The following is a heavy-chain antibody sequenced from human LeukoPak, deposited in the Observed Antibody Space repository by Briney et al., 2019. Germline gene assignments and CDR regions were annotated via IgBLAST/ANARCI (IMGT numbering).Heavy chain of an antibody. D-gene: IGHD2-15*01. Sequence: GESLKISCKGSGYSFTNYWIGWVRPMPGKGLEWMGIIHPDDSDTRYSPSFQGLVTISADKSISTAYPQWSSLKTSDTAMYYCARRFCSGGSCQDWFDPWGQGTLVTVSS. V-gene: IGHV5-51*01. J-gene: IGHJ5*02. CDR1: GYSFTNYW. CDR2: IHPDDSDT. CDR3: ARRFCSGGSCQDWFDP.